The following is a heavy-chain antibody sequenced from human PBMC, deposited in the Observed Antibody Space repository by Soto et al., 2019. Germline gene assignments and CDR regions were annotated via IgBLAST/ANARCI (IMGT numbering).Heavy chain of an antibody. Sequence: QMQLVQSGAEVKEPGDSVRVSCEASGYTFTAYYIHWVRQAPGQGLEWMGWINPKFGDTTYAQDFQGRVSMTRDMSISTVSMELSRLTSDDTAIYYCARNLDYYYGRCSGNGHGVWGQGTTVTVFS. CDR2: INPKFGDT. V-gene: IGHV1-2*02. J-gene: IGHJ6*02. D-gene: IGHD3-10*02. CDR1: GYTFTAYY. CDR3: ARNLDYYYGRCSGNGHGV.